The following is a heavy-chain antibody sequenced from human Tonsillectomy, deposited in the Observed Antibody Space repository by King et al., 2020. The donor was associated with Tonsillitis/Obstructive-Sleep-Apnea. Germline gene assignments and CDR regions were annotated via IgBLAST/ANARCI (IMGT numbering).Heavy chain of an antibody. D-gene: IGHD6-13*01. J-gene: IGHJ6*02. Sequence: VQLVESGGGVVQPGRSLRLSCAASGFTFSDHAMHWVRQAPGKGLEWVALISYDGNNKNYADSVKGRVTISRDNSKNTLYLQMNSLRAEDTAVYYCARNSPGSSWHYYYYGMDVWGQGTTVTVSS. CDR1: GFTFSDHA. CDR2: ISYDGNNK. V-gene: IGHV3-30*04. CDR3: ARNSPGSSWHYYYYGMDV.